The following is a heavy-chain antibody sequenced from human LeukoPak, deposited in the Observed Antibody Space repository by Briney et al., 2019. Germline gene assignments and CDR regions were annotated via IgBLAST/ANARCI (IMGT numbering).Heavy chain of an antibody. CDR1: GYTFTSYY. Sequence: ASVKVSCKASGYTFTSYYMHWVRQAPGQGLEWMRIINPSGGSTSYAQKFQGRVTMTRDTSTSTVYMELSSLRSEDTAVYYCARGSYQLLWARGAYYYYGMDVWGQGTTVTVSS. CDR2: INPSGGST. D-gene: IGHD2-2*01. CDR3: ARGSYQLLWARGAYYYYGMDV. V-gene: IGHV1-46*01. J-gene: IGHJ6*02.